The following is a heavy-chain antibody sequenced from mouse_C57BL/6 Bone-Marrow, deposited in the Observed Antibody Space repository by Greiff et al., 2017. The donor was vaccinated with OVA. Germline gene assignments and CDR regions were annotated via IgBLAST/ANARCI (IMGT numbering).Heavy chain of an antibody. Sequence: QVHVKQPGAELVMPGASVKLSCKASGYTFTSYWMHWVKQRPGQGLEWIGEIDPSDSYTNYNQKFKGKSKLTVDKSSSTAYVQLSSLTSEDSAVYYCARDYGSSFLFAYWGQGTLVTVSA. CDR1: GYTFTSYW. V-gene: IGHV1-69*01. CDR2: IDPSDSYT. CDR3: ARDYGSSFLFAY. J-gene: IGHJ3*01. D-gene: IGHD1-1*01.